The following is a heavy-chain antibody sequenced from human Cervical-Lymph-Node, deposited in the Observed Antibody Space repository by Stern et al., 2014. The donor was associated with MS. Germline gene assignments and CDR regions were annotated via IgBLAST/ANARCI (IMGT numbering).Heavy chain of an antibody. CDR1: GFTFSTYA. D-gene: IGHD3-10*01. J-gene: IGHJ4*02. V-gene: IGHV3-30-3*01. CDR3: ARGGRGVGLEY. Sequence: VQLVESGGGVVQPGRSLSLSCDASGFTFSTYAMHWVRQAPGKGLEWVAFVSYDGTQRNSTYSVKARFTISRDNSKNTLYLHMNSLRDEDTAVYFCARGGRGVGLEYWGQGALVTVSS. CDR2: VSYDGTQR.